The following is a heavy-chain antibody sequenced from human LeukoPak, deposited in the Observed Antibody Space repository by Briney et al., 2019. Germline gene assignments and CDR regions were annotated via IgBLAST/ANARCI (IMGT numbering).Heavy chain of an antibody. CDR3: ARGSIGAPHHFDY. V-gene: IGHV7-4-1*02. D-gene: IGHD3-10*01. Sequence: GASVTVSFKASGYTFNTYGMNWVRQAPGQGLEWMGWINTNTGNPTYAQGFTGRFVFSLDTSVSTAYLQISSLKAEDTAVYYCARGSIGAPHHFDYWGQGTLVTVSS. J-gene: IGHJ4*02. CDR2: INTNTGNP. CDR1: GYTFNTYG.